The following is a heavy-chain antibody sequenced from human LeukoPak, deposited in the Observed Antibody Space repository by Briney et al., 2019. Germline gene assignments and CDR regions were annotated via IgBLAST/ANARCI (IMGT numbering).Heavy chain of an antibody. CDR2: IYYSGST. Sequence: SETLSLTCTVSGGSISSYYWSWIRQPPGKGLEWIGYIYYSGSTNYNPSLKSRVTISVDTSKNQFSLNLKSVTPEDTAVYYCARAGLGYSSSWDYYYYMDVWGKGTTVTVSS. CDR3: ARAGLGYSSSWDYYYYMDV. CDR1: GGSISSYY. D-gene: IGHD6-13*01. V-gene: IGHV4-59*01. J-gene: IGHJ6*03.